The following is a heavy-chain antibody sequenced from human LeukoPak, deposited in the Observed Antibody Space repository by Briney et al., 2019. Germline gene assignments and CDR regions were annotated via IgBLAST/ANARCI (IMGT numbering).Heavy chain of an antibody. J-gene: IGHJ6*04. CDR3: ARVVVPAAKHFYYYGMDV. D-gene: IGHD2-2*01. Sequence: SVKLSCKASGGTFSSYAISWVRQAPGQGLEWMGGIIPIFGTATYAQKFQGRVTSTADKTTSTAYVELSSLRSEDTAVYYCARVVVPAAKHFYYYGMDVWGKGTTVTVSS. CDR2: IIPIFGTA. V-gene: IGHV1-69*06. CDR1: GGTFSSYA.